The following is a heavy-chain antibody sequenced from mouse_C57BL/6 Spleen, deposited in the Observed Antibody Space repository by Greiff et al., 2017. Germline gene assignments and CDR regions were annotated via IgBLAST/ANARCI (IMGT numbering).Heavy chain of an antibody. V-gene: IGHV5-4*01. D-gene: IGHD1-1*01. J-gene: IGHJ2*01. Sequence: LIGFGGGLVKPGGFLKPPRAASGFTFSCHAMSWVRQTPEKRLEWVANIRYGGSYTYYPDNVKGRFTISRDNAKNNLYLQMSHLKSEDTAMYYCARDRGSSYPYYFDYWGQGTTLTVSS. CDR3: ARDRGSSYPYYFDY. CDR1: GFTFSCHA. CDR2: IRYGGSYT.